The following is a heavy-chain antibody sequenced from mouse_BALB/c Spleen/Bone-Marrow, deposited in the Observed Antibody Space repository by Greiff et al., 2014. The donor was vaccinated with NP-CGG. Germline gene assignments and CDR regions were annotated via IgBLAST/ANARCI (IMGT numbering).Heavy chain of an antibody. D-gene: IGHD3-1*01. Sequence: SQSLSITCTVSGFSLTTYGVHWVRXSXXKXLEXLGVXXSGGSTDYNAAFISRLSISKDNSKSQVFFKMXXXQANDTAIYYCARNHRGYYFDYWGQGTTLTVSS. V-gene: IGHV2-2*02. J-gene: IGHJ2*01. CDR1: GFSLTTYG. CDR2: XXSGGST. CDR3: ARNHRGYYFDY.